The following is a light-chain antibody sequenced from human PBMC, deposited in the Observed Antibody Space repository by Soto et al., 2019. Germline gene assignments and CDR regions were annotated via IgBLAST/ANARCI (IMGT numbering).Light chain of an antibody. J-gene: IGKJ2*01. V-gene: IGKV4-1*01. CDR2: WAS. Sequence: DIVMTQSPDYLAVSLGERATIHCKSGQTISSSSNNRNCLGWFQQKPGQPPKLLIYWASTRQYGVPDRFSGSGSGTEFSITISSLQAEDVAVYYCQQCYSSPFTFGQGTKLEI. CDR1: QTISSSSNNRNC. CDR3: QQCYSSPFT.